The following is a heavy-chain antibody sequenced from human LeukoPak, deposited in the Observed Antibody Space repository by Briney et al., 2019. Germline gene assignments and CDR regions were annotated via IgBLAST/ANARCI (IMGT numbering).Heavy chain of an antibody. CDR2: ISWNSGSI. CDR3: AKGAAAGTGGNWFDP. J-gene: IGHJ5*02. V-gene: IGHV3-9*01. D-gene: IGHD6-13*01. Sequence: TGGSLRLSCAASGFTFDDYAMHWVRQAPGKGLEWVSGISWNSGSIGYADSVKGRFTISRDNAKNSLYLQMNSLRAEDTALYYCAKGAAAGTGGNWFDPWGQGTLVTVSS. CDR1: GFTFDDYA.